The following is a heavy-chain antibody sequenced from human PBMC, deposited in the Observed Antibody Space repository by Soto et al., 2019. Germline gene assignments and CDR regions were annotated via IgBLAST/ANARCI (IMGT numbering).Heavy chain of an antibody. D-gene: IGHD1-1*01. Sequence: QVQLVESGGGVVQPGRSLRLSCAASGFTFSYCGMHWVRQAPGKGLEWVTFISYDGSIKYDAASVKGRFTVSRDNSKNTLYLQMNSLRAEVTAVYYCAKGREGNDWAYGMDVWGQGTTVTVSS. J-gene: IGHJ6*02. CDR2: ISYDGSIK. CDR1: GFTFSYCG. V-gene: IGHV3-30*18. CDR3: AKGREGNDWAYGMDV.